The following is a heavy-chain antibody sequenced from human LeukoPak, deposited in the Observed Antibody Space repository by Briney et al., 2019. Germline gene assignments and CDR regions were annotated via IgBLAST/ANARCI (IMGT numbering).Heavy chain of an antibody. V-gene: IGHV4-59*01. CDR1: GGSISSYY. Sequence: SETLSLTCTVSGGSISSYYWSWIRQPPGKGLEWIGYIYYSGSTNYNPSLKSRVTISVDTSKNQFSLKLSSVTAADTAVYYCARAPFITGTVDYWGQGTLVTVSS. J-gene: IGHJ4*02. D-gene: IGHD1-20*01. CDR2: IYYSGST. CDR3: ARAPFITGTVDY.